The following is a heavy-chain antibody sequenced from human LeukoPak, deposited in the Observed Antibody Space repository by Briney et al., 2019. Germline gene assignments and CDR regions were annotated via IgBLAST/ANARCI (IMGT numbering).Heavy chain of an antibody. CDR1: GGSISTYY. V-gene: IGHV4-59*01. Sequence: SETLSLTCTVSGGSISTYYWSWIRQSPGKGLEWIGYINYSGSTIYNPSLQSRVTISVDTSKNQFPLKLSSVTAAETAVYHCAREGRYRYGYNEYHSYMDIWGKGTTVTVSS. CDR3: AREGRYRYGYNEYHSYMDI. CDR2: INYSGST. J-gene: IGHJ6*03. D-gene: IGHD5-18*01.